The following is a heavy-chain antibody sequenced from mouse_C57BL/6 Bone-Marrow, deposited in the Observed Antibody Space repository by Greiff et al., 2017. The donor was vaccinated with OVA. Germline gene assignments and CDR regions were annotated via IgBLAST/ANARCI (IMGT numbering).Heavy chain of an antibody. D-gene: IGHD2-1*01. CDR3: ARIYYGNYGRYFDV. CDR2: IWTGGGT. J-gene: IGHJ1*03. V-gene: IGHV2-9-1*01. Sequence: VKLQESGPGLVAPSQSLSITCTVSGFSLTSYAISWVRQPPGKGLEWLGVIWTGGGTNYNSALKSRLSISKDNSKSQVFLKMNSLQTDDTARYYCARIYYGNYGRYFDVWGTGTTVTVSS. CDR1: GFSLTSYA.